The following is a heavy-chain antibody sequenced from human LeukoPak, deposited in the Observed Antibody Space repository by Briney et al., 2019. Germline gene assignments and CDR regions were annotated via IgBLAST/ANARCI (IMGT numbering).Heavy chain of an antibody. Sequence: SETLSLTCTVSGGSVSSGSYYWSWIRQPPGKGLEWIGYIYYSGSTNYNPSLKSRVTISVDTSKNQFSLKLSSVTAADTAVYYCARVRVEKSKWYMDVWGRGTTVTVSS. J-gene: IGHJ6*03. CDR2: IYYSGST. CDR1: GGSVSSGSYY. D-gene: IGHD1-26*01. V-gene: IGHV4-61*01. CDR3: ARVRVEKSKWYMDV.